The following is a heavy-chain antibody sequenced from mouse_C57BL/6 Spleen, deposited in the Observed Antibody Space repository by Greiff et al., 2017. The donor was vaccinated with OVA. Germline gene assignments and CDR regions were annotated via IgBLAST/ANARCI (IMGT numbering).Heavy chain of an antibody. CDR3: AREGQLRSRDY. J-gene: IGHJ4*01. Sequence: EVQLQQSGPVLVKPGASVKMSCKASGYTFTDYYMNWVKQSPGKSLEWIGVINPYNGGTSYNQKFKGKATLTVDKSSSTAYMELNSLTSEHSAVYYCAREGQLRSRDYWGQGTSVTVSS. V-gene: IGHV1-19*01. CDR2: INPYNGGT. CDR1: GYTFTDYY. D-gene: IGHD3-2*02.